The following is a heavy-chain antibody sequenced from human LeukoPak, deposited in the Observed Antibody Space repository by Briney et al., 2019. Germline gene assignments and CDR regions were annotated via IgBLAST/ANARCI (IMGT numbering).Heavy chain of an antibody. D-gene: IGHD3-22*01. V-gene: IGHV3-21*01. Sequence: GGSLRLSCAASGFTFSSYSMNWVRQAPGKGLEWVSSISSSSSYIYYADSVKGRFTISRDNAKNSLYLQMNSLRAEDTAVYYCAREGYYDSSGYPFQHWGQGTLVTVSS. CDR1: GFTFSSYS. CDR3: AREGYYDSSGYPFQH. CDR2: ISSSSSYI. J-gene: IGHJ1*01.